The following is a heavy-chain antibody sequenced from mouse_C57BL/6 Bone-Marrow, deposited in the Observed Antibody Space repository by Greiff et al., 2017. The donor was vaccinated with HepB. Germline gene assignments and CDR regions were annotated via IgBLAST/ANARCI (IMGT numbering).Heavy chain of an antibody. CDR2: IYPRSGNT. D-gene: IGHD2-3*01. CDR1: GYTFTSYG. V-gene: IGHV1-81*01. CDR3: AREGWLLRNYAMDY. J-gene: IGHJ4*01. Sequence: QVQLQQSGAELARPGASVKLSCKASGYTFTSYGISWVKQRTGQGLEWIGEIYPRSGNTYYNEKFKGKATLTADKSSSTAYMELRSLTSEDSAVYFGAREGWLLRNYAMDYWGQGTSVTVAS.